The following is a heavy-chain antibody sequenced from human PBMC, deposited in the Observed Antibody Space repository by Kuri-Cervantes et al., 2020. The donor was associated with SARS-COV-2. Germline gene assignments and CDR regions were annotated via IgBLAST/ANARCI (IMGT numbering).Heavy chain of an antibody. D-gene: IGHD2-2*01. CDR3: ARANVVVPAAMGFDP. V-gene: IGHV3-11*04. CDR1: GGSISSSSYY. Sequence: LSLTCTVSGGSISSSSYYWSWIRQAPGKGLEWVSYISSSGSTIYYADSVKGRFTISRDNAKNSLYLQMNSLRAEDTAVYYCARANVVVPAAMGFDPWGQGTLVTVSS. CDR2: ISSSGSTI. J-gene: IGHJ5*02.